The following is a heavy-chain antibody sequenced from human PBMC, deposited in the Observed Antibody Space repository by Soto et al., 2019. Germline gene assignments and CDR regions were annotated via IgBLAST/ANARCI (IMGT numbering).Heavy chain of an antibody. Sequence: EVQLVESGGGLVQPGRSLRLSCTASGFTFGDYAMSWFRQAPGKGLEWVGFIRSKAYGGTTEYVASVKGRFTISRYDSKSSAYLQMNSLKTEDTAVYYCTRALERRPVFDYWGQGTLVTVSS. CDR1: GFTFGDYA. V-gene: IGHV3-49*03. D-gene: IGHD1-1*01. CDR2: IRSKAYGGTT. J-gene: IGHJ4*02. CDR3: TRALERRPVFDY.